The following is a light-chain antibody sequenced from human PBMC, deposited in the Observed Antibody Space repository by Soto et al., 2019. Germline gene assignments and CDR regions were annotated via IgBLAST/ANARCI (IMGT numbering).Light chain of an antibody. CDR3: QQYNNWGT. J-gene: IGKJ1*01. CDR1: QRISSKF. Sequence: EVVLTQSPGTLSLSPGERATLSCRASQRISSKFLAWYQQKHGQAPRLLIYGASNRATGIPDRFSGSGSGTDFTLIIRRLEPEDFAVYYCQQYNNWGTFGQGTKVEIK. V-gene: IGKV3-20*01. CDR2: GAS.